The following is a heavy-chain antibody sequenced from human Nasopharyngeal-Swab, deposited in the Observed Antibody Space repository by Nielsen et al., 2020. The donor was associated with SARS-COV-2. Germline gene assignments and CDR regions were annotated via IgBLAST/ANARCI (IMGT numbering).Heavy chain of an antibody. D-gene: IGHD2-15*01. V-gene: IGHV4-34*01. Sequence: GSLRLSCAVYGGSFSGYYWSWIRQPPGKGLEWIGEINHSGSTNYNPSLKSRVTISVDTSKKQFSLKLSSVTAADTAVYYCARGHPYCSGGSCYSYFDYWGQGTLVTVSS. CDR3: ARGHPYCSGGSCYSYFDY. J-gene: IGHJ4*02. CDR1: GGSFSGYY. CDR2: INHSGST.